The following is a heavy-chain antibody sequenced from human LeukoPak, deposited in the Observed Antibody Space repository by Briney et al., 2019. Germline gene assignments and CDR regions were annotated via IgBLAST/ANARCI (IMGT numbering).Heavy chain of an antibody. V-gene: IGHV3-11*04. D-gene: IGHD6-13*01. CDR2: ISSSGSTI. J-gene: IGHJ3*02. CDR1: GFTFSDYY. Sequence: GGSLRLSCAASGFTFSDYYMSWIRQAPGKGLEWVSYISSSGSTIYYADSVKGRFTISRDNAKNSLYLQMNSLRAEDTAVYYCAREGPIAAAPDAFDIWGQGTMVTVSS. CDR3: AREGPIAAAPDAFDI.